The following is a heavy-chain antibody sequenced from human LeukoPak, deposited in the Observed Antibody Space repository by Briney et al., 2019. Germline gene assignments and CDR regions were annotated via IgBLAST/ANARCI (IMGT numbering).Heavy chain of an antibody. J-gene: IGHJ4*02. CDR2: ISAYNGNT. D-gene: IGHD3-10*01. CDR1: GYTFTSYG. V-gene: IGHV1-18*01. CDR3: ARAAYYYGSGSSDY. Sequence: ASVKVSCKASGYTFTSYGISWVRQAPGQGLEWMGWISAYNGNTNYAQNLQGRVTMTTDTSTSTAYMELRSLRSDDTAVYYCARAAYYYGSGSSDYWGQGTLVTVSS.